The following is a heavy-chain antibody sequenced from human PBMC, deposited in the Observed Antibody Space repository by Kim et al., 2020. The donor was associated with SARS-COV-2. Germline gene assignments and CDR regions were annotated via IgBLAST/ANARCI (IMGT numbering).Heavy chain of an antibody. CDR3: ARDRVSSTSYESFDI. CDR2: IYYSGHT. CDR1: GGSISSGDYY. V-gene: IGHV4-30-4*01. J-gene: IGHJ3*02. D-gene: IGHD6-13*01. Sequence: SETLSLTCTVSGGSISSGDYYWNWIRQPPGEGLEWLGYIYYSGHTYYNPSLMSRLNMSVDTSKNQFSLNLTSVTAADTAVYYCARDRVSSTSYESFDIWG.